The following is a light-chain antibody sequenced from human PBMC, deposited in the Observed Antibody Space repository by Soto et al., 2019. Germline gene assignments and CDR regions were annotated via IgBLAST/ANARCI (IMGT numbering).Light chain of an antibody. CDR3: QRYDNVPLA. V-gene: IGKV1-6*01. CDR2: SAS. J-gene: IGKJ2*01. CDR1: QNIRND. Sequence: AIQMTQSPSSLSASVGDRVTITCRASQNIRNDLGWYQQKPGKAPKLLISSASTLQSEVPSRFSGSGSGTDFTLTISSLQAEDVATYYCQRYDNVPLAFGQGTKLEIK.